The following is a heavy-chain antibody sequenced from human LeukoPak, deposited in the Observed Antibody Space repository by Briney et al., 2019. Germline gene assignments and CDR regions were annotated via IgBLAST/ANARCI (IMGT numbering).Heavy chain of an antibody. J-gene: IGHJ5*02. CDR2: IYYSGST. D-gene: IGHD1-26*01. CDR3: ARDTVGATSWFDP. CDR1: GGSISSYY. Sequence: SETLSLTCTVSGGSISSYYWSWIRQPPGKGLEGIGYIYYSGSTNYNPSLKSRVTISVDTSKNQFSLKLSSVTAADTAVYYCARDTVGATSWFDPWGQGTLVSVSS. V-gene: IGHV4-59*01.